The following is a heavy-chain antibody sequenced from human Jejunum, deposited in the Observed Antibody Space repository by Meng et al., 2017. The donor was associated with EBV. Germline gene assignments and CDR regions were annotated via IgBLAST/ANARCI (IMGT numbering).Heavy chain of an antibody. J-gene: IGHJ5*02. CDR1: GGSINSNSYY. CDR3: ARELPIAYDRNNYPLGWFDP. Sequence: QLQLQESGPALVKPSATLSLTCTFSGGSINSNSYYCGWIRQPPGKGLEWIASIYSSGATYYNPSLRSRVTISVDTSKIQFSLKLRSVTAADTVVYYCARELPIAYDRNNYPLGWFDPWGQGALVTVSS. CDR2: IYSSGAT. D-gene: IGHD3-22*01. V-gene: IGHV4-39*07.